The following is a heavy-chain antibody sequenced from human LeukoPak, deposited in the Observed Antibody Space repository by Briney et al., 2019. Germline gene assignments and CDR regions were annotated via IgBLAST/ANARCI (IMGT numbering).Heavy chain of an antibody. CDR2: IRQDGTEK. CDR3: ARAKTYYYDSSGYYRMGWFDP. Sequence: PGGSLRLSCAASEFTFSSYWMTWVRQAPGKGLDWVASIRQDGTEKYYVDSVKGRFTISRDNAKNSLYLQMNTLRAEDTAVYYCARAKTYYYDSSGYYRMGWFDPWGQGTLVTVSS. V-gene: IGHV3-7*01. J-gene: IGHJ5*02. CDR1: EFTFSSYW. D-gene: IGHD3-22*01.